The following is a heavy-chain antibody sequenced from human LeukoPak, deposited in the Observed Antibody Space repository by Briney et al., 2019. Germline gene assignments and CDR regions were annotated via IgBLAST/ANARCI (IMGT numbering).Heavy chain of an antibody. Sequence: PGGSLRLSCVTSGFDFSSFWMTWVRQAPVKGLEWVGNIKQDGSEKYYVDSVKGRFTISRDNAKNSLYLQMNNLGAEDTAAYYCGYSYRLYWGQGTLVTVSS. CDR2: IKQDGSEK. J-gene: IGHJ4*02. CDR3: GYSYRLY. D-gene: IGHD5-18*01. V-gene: IGHV3-7*01. CDR1: GFDFSSFW.